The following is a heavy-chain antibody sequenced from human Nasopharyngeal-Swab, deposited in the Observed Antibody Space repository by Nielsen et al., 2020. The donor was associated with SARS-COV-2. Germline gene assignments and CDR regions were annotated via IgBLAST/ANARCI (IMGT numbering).Heavy chain of an antibody. CDR2: INPSGGST. V-gene: IGHV1-46*01. D-gene: IGHD3-22*01. Sequence: ASVKVSCKASGYTFTTSYMHWVRQAPGQGLEWMGIINPSGGSTNYAQKFQGRVTMTRDTSTSTVYMELSSLRSEDTAVYYCARHSSLLMDVWGKGTTVTVCS. J-gene: IGHJ6*03. CDR3: ARHSSLLMDV. CDR1: GYTFTTSY.